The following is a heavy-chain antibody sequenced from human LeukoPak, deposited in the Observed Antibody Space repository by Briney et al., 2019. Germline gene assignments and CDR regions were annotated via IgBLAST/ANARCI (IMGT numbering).Heavy chain of an antibody. V-gene: IGHV3-23*01. CDR3: AKGSGWYDTPFDY. D-gene: IGHD6-19*01. Sequence: GGSLRLSCAASGFTFSSYAMSWVRQAPGKGLEWVSAISGSGGGTHYADSVKGRFTISRDNSKNTLYLQMNSLRAEDTAVYYCAKGSGWYDTPFDYWGQGTLVTVSS. CDR2: ISGSGGGT. J-gene: IGHJ4*02. CDR1: GFTFSSYA.